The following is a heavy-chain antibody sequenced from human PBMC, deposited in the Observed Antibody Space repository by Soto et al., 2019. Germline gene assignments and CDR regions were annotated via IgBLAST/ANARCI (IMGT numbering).Heavy chain of an antibody. CDR2: ISYDGSNK. D-gene: IGHD3-22*01. V-gene: IGHV3-30-3*01. Sequence: GGSLRLSCAASGFTFSSYAMHWVRQAPGKGLEWVAVISYDGSNKYYADSVKGRFTISRDNSKNTLYLQMNSLRAEDTAVYYCARPMIPDYYDSSGDFDYWGQGTLVTVSS. J-gene: IGHJ4*02. CDR1: GFTFSSYA. CDR3: ARPMIPDYYDSSGDFDY.